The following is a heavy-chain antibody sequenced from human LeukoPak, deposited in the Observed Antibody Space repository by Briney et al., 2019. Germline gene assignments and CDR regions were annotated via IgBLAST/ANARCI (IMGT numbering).Heavy chain of an antibody. D-gene: IGHD6-13*01. CDR2: ISGNGGST. CDR3: AHPHGYSSSWYYFDY. J-gene: IGHJ4*02. V-gene: IGHV3-23*01. Sequence: GGSLRLSCAGSGFTFSSHAMSWVRQAPGKGLEWVSAISGNGGSTYDADSVKGRFTISRDNSKNTLYLQMNSLRAEDTAVYYCAHPHGYSSSWYYFDYWGQGTLVTVSS. CDR1: GFTFSSHA.